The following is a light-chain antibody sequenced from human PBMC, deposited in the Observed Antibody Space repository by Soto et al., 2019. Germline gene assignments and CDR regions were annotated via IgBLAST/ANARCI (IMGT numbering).Light chain of an antibody. J-gene: IGKJ5*01. Sequence: EIVLTQSPGTLSLSLGERATLSCRASQSVSSSYLAWYQQKPGQAPRLLIYGTSSRATGIPDRFSGSGSGTDFTLTISRLEPEHFAVYYCQQYGNSPITFGQGTRLEIK. CDR2: GTS. CDR1: QSVSSSY. V-gene: IGKV3-20*01. CDR3: QQYGNSPIT.